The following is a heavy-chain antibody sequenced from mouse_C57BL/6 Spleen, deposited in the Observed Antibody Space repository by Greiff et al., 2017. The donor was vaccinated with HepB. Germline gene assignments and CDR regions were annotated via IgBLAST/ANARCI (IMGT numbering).Heavy chain of an antibody. V-gene: IGHV5-6*01. D-gene: IGHD1-1*02. Sequence: EVHLVESGGDLVKPGGSLKLSCAASGFTFSSYGMSWVRQTPDKRLEWVATISSGGSYTYYPDSVKGRFTISRDNAKNTLYLQMSSLKSEDTAMYYCARQHYAYYFDYWGQGTTLTVSS. J-gene: IGHJ2*01. CDR2: ISSGGSYT. CDR1: GFTFSSYG. CDR3: ARQHYAYYFDY.